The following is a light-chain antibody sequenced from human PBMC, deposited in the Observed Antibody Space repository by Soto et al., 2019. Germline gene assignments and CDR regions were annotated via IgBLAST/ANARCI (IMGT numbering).Light chain of an antibody. CDR2: DAS. CDR3: QQRSNWPPLFT. Sequence: EIVLTQSPATLSLSLGERATLSCRASQSVSSNLAWYQQRPGQAPRLLIYDASNRATGIPARFSGSGSGTDFTRTISSLEPEDFAVYYCQQRSNWPPLFTCGPGTKGDI. J-gene: IGKJ3*01. CDR1: QSVSSN. V-gene: IGKV3-11*01.